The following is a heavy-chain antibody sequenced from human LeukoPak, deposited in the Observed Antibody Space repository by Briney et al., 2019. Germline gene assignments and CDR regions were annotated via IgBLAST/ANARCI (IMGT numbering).Heavy chain of an antibody. CDR1: GVSISGFY. D-gene: IGHD3-10*01. CDR2: SHTGGSI. V-gene: IGHV4-4*08. CDR3: ARRRGGFGEGEFDY. J-gene: IGHJ4*02. Sequence: PSETLSLTCTVSGVSISGFYWIWIRQPPRKGLEWVGYSHTGGSISSNPSLNSQVAFSMDTSKNQVSLRLNSVTATDTAVYYCARRRGGFGEGEFDYWGQGIPVTVST.